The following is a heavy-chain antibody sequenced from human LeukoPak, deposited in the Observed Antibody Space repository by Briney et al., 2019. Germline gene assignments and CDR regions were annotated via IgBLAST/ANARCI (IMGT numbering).Heavy chain of an antibody. CDR2: IRYDGSNK. CDR3: ARGRFAYDSSGYSSFYY. J-gene: IGHJ4*02. CDR1: GLTFSSYG. V-gene: IGHV3-30*02. D-gene: IGHD3-22*01. Sequence: GGSLRLSCAASGLTFSSYGLHWVRQAPGKGLEWVAFIRYDGSNKYYADSVKGRFTISRDNSKNTLYLQMNSLRAEDTAVYYCARGRFAYDSSGYSSFYYWGQGTLVTVSS.